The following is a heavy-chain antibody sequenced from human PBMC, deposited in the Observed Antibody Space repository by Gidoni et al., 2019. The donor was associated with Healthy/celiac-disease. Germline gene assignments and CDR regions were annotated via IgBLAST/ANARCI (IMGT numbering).Heavy chain of an antibody. CDR3: ARISGGYYDSSGYYLGDFDY. Sequence: EVQLVESGGGLVKPGGSLRLSCAASGFPFRRYSLNWVRQAPGKGLEWVSSISSSSSYIYYADAVKGRFTISRDNAKNSLYLQMNSLRAEDTAVYYCARISGGYYDSSGYYLGDFDYWGQGTLVTVSS. CDR2: ISSSSSYI. D-gene: IGHD3-22*01. CDR1: GFPFRRYS. V-gene: IGHV3-21*01. J-gene: IGHJ4*02.